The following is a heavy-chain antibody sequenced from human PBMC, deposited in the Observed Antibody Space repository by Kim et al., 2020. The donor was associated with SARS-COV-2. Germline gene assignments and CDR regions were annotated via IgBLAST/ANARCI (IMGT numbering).Heavy chain of an antibody. CDR2: ISAYNGNT. Sequence: ASVKVSCKASGYTFTSYGISWVRQAPGQGLEWMGWISAYNGNTNYAQKLQGRVTMTTDTSTSTAYMELRSLRSDDTAVYYCARTRITIFGVVIMTDYWGQGTLVTVSS. J-gene: IGHJ4*02. D-gene: IGHD3-3*01. CDR1: GYTFTSYG. V-gene: IGHV1-18*01. CDR3: ARTRITIFGVVIMTDY.